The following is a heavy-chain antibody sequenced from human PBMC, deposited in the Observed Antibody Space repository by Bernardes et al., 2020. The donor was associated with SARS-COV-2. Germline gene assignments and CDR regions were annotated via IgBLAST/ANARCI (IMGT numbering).Heavy chain of an antibody. V-gene: IGHV4-39*01. Sequence: SETLSLTCTVSGGSISSGIYYWGWIRQPPGNGLEWIGSIYYSENIHYNPSLKGRVTMSVDTSKNQFSLKLTSVTAADTAVYYCAKALNTVTSAGYWGQGTLVTVSS. J-gene: IGHJ4*02. CDR1: GGSISSGIYY. D-gene: IGHD4-17*01. CDR3: AKALNTVTSAGY. CDR2: IYYSENI.